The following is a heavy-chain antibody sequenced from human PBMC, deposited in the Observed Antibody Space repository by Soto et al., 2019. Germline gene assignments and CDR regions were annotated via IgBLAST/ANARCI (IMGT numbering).Heavy chain of an antibody. Sequence: SVKVSCKASGGTFSSYTISWVRQAPGQGLEWMGRIIPILGIANYAQKFQGRVTITADKSTSTAYMELSSLRSEDTAVYYCASSAAAGTLYLDYYYYMDVWGKGTTVTVSS. V-gene: IGHV1-69*02. CDR1: GGTFSSYT. D-gene: IGHD6-13*01. CDR2: IIPILGIA. J-gene: IGHJ6*03. CDR3: ASSAAAGTLYLDYYYYMDV.